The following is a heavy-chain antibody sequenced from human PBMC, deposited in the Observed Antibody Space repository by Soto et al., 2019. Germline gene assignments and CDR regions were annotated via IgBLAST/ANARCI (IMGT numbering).Heavy chain of an antibody. CDR1: GGSVSSTNYY. CDR2: IYYSGST. CDR3: ARVRRIPRYFVS. Sequence: PSETLSRTCTVSGGSVSSTNYYWSWIRQPPGKGLEWIGHIYYSGSTNYNPSLSSRVTMSVDTSKSQFSLNLSSVTATDTAFYYCARVRRIPRYFVSWGQGALVTVSS. V-gene: IGHV4-61*01. J-gene: IGHJ4*02.